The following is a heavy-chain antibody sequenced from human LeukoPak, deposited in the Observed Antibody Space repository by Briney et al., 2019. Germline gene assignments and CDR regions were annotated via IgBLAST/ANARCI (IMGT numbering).Heavy chain of an antibody. CDR1: GGSISSGDYY. D-gene: IGHD4-17*01. CDR2: IYYSGST. CDR3: ARGDYGDFGVYIDY. J-gene: IGHJ4*02. Sequence: SETLSLTCTVSGGSISSGDYYWSWIRQPPGKGLEWIGYIYYSGSTYYNPSLKSRVTISVDTSKNQFSLKLSSVTAADTAVYYCARGDYGDFGVYIDYWGQGTLVTVSS. V-gene: IGHV4-30-4*01.